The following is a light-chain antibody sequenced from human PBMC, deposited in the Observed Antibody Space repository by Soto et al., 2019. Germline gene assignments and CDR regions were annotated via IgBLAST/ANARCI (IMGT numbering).Light chain of an antibody. CDR2: DAS. J-gene: IGKJ1*01. CDR1: QTISTW. CDR3: QQYTNTNNTWM. V-gene: IGKV1-5*01. Sequence: DIHVTQSPPTLAASVGDIVTITCRGSQTISTWMAWYQQKTGKATKLLVYDASTLQSGVASRLSGSGSGKEFTLIISGLQTDDSATYYCQQYTNTNNTWMFGQGTKVDIK.